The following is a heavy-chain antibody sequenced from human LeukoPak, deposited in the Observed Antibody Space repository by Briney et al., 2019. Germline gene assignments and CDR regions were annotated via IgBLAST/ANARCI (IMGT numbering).Heavy chain of an antibody. J-gene: IGHJ3*02. CDR1: GGTFSSYA. D-gene: IGHD5-24*01. V-gene: IGHV1-69*04. CDR2: IIPILGIA. CDR3: ARGSQMATNDAFDI. Sequence: ASVKVSCKASGGTFSSYAISRVRQAPGQGLEWMGRIIPILGIANYAQKFQGRVTITADKSTSTAYMELSSLRSEDTAVYYCARGSQMATNDAFDIWGQGTMVTVSS.